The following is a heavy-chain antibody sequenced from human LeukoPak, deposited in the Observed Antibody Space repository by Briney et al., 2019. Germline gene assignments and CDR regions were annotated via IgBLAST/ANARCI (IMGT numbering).Heavy chain of an antibody. J-gene: IGHJ6*02. CDR3: ARDLRSSSSSGINYYGMDV. Sequence: SQTLSLTYTVSGGSISRSGYYWSWIRQHPGKGLEWIGYIYYSGSTYYNPSLKSRVTISVDTSKNQFSLKLSSVTAADTAVYYCARDLRSSSSSGINYYGMDVWGQGTTVTVSS. V-gene: IGHV4-31*03. CDR1: GGSISRSGYY. D-gene: IGHD6-6*01. CDR2: IYYSGST.